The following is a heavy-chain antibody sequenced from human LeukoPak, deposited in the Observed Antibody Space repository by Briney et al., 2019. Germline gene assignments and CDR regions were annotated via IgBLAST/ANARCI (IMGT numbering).Heavy chain of an antibody. CDR3: AKWAGDLLWFGESKGYYFDY. D-gene: IGHD3-10*01. Sequence: GGSLRLSCAASGFTFSTYAVSWVSQAPGKGLEWVSAISGSGGSTYYADSGKGRFTISRENWKKTVYLQMNRVREEDTAVYYCAKWAGDLLWFGESKGYYFDYWGQGTLVTVSS. V-gene: IGHV3-23*01. CDR2: ISGSGGST. J-gene: IGHJ4*02. CDR1: GFTFSTYA.